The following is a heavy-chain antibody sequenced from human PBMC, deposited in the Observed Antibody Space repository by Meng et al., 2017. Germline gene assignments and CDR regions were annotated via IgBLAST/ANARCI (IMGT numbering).Heavy chain of an antibody. D-gene: IGHD2-15*01. J-gene: IGHJ4*02. V-gene: IGHV4-4*03. CDR3: ARVVAATTLFLDY. CDR2: IYHSGST. Sequence: ASGPGAVKPPGTLSPHCAVSGGSISSSNWWSWVRQPPGKGLEWIGEIYHSGSTNYNPSLKSRVTISVDKSKNQFSLKLSSVTAADTAVYYCARVVAATTLFLDYWGQGTLVTVSS. CDR1: GGSISSSNW.